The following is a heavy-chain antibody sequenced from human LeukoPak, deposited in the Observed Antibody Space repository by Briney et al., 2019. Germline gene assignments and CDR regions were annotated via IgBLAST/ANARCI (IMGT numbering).Heavy chain of an antibody. Sequence: ASVKVSCKASGYTFTSYYMHWVRQAPGQGLEWMGIINPSGGSTSYAPKFQGRVTGTRDTSTSTVYMELRSLRSEDTAVYYCARVDCSSGRCYTLDFDDGGQGTPVTVSP. D-gene: IGHD2-2*02. V-gene: IGHV1-46*03. J-gene: IGHJ4*02. CDR2: INPSGGST. CDR3: ARVDCSSGRCYTLDFDD. CDR1: GYTFTSYY.